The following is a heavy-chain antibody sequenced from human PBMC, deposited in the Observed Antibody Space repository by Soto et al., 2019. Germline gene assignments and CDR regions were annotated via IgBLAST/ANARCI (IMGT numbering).Heavy chain of an antibody. Sequence: GGSLRLSCAASGFTFSNAWMSWVRQAPGKGLEWVGRIKSKTDGGTTDYAAPVKGRFTISRDDSKNTLYLQMNSLKTEDTAVYYCTKDEVEVLSSPHAFDIWGQGTMVTVSS. CDR1: GFTFSNAW. J-gene: IGHJ3*02. CDR3: TKDEVEVLSSPHAFDI. V-gene: IGHV3-15*01. CDR2: IKSKTDGGTT. D-gene: IGHD6-6*01.